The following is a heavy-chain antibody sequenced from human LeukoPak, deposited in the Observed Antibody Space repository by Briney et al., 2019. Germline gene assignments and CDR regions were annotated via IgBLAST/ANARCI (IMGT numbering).Heavy chain of an antibody. CDR2: ISGSGDSP. Sequence: GGSLRLSCAASGFTFSSNGMNWVRQAPGKGLEWVSSISGSGDSPNSADSVKGRFSISRDNSKSTLYLQMNSLRVEDTAVYYCTKGPPDSSNWYKRTEGWGQGTLVIVSS. D-gene: IGHD6-13*01. J-gene: IGHJ4*02. V-gene: IGHV3-23*01. CDR3: TKGPPDSSNWYKRTEG. CDR1: GFTFSSNG.